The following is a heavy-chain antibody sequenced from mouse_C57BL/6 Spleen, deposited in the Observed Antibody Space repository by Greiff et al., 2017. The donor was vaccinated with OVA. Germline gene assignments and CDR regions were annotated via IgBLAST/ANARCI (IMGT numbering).Heavy chain of an antibody. D-gene: IGHD1-1*01. CDR2: ISNGGGST. CDR1: GFTFSDYY. CDR3: AKPVITTDYYAMDY. J-gene: IGHJ4*01. V-gene: IGHV5-12*01. Sequence: EVKVVESGGGLVQPGGSLKLSCAASGFTFSDYYMYWVRQTPEKRLEWVAYISNGGGSTYYPDTVKGRFTISRGNAKNTLYLQMSRLKSEDTAMYYCAKPVITTDYYAMDYWGQGTSVTVSS.